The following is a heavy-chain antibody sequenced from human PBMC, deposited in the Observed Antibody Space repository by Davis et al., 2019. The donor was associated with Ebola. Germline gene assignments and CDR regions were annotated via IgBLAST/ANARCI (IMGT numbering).Heavy chain of an antibody. J-gene: IGHJ4*02. CDR1: GGSISSGGYS. Sequence: SETLSLTCPVSGGSISSGGYSWSWIRQPPGKGREWSGYIYYSGSTNYNPSLKSPVTISVDTSKNQFSLKLSSVTAADTAVYYCAREGGYYFDYWGQGTLVTVSS. CDR3: AREGGYYFDY. CDR2: IYYSGST. V-gene: IGHV4-61*08. D-gene: IGHD5-12*01.